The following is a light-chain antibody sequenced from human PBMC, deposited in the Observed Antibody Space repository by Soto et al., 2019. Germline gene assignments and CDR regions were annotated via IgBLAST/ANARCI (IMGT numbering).Light chain of an antibody. CDR2: GNN. CDR3: ATWDDSLNGYV. V-gene: IGLV1-44*01. CDR1: ASNLGGNP. Sequence: QSVLTQPPSVSGTPGQKVSISCSGSASNLGGNPVNWYQHLPGAAPKLLIYGNNQRPSGVPDRFSGSSSGTSASLAISGLRSEDESDYYCATWDDSLNGYVFGTGTKVTVL. J-gene: IGLJ1*01.